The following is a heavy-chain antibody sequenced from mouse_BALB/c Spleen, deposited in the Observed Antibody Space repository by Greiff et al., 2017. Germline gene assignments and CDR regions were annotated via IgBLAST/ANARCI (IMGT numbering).Heavy chain of an antibody. CDR2: INPSTGYT. CDR3: ATGSFYLA. J-gene: IGHJ2*01. D-gene: IGHD5-5*01. Sequence: QVQLQQSGAELAKPGTSVKMSCKASGYTFTSYWMHWVKQRPGQGLEWIGYINPSTGYTEYNQKFKDKATLTADKSSSTAYMQLSSLTSEDSAVYYCATGSFYLAWGQGTTLTVSS. CDR1: GYTFTSYW. V-gene: IGHV1-7*01.